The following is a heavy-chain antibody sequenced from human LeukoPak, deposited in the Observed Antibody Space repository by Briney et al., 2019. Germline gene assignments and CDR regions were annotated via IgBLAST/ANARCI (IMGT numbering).Heavy chain of an antibody. V-gene: IGHV3-23*01. J-gene: IGHJ4*02. D-gene: IGHD5-18*01. CDR3: TKGTIWLPFDY. CDR2: ISAGGVTT. CDR1: GFTFSNFA. Sequence: GGSLRLSCAASGFTFSNFAMTWVRQAPGKGLEWVSLISAGGVTTYYADSVKGRFTISRDNSKNTLYLQMNSLRAEDTAVYYCTKGTIWLPFDYWGQGTLVTVSS.